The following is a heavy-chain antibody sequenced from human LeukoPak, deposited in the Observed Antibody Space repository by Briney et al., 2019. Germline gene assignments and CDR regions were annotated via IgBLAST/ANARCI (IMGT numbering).Heavy chain of an antibody. J-gene: IGHJ4*02. CDR2: INSDGINT. V-gene: IGHV3-74*01. CDR1: GFTFSNYW. CDR3: AKSQSHFVVVVAAITPDY. D-gene: IGHD2-15*01. Sequence: GGSLRLSCAASGFTFSNYWMHWVRQAPGKGLVWVSRINSDGINTSYADSVKGRFTISRDNSKNTLYLQMNSLRAEDTAVYYCAKSQSHFVVVVAAITPDYWGQGTLVTVSS.